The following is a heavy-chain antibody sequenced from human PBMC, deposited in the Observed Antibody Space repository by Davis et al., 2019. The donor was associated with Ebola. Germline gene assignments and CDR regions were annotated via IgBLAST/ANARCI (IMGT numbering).Heavy chain of an antibody. Sequence: GGSLRLSCAGSAFTFSTYSMNWVRQAPGKGLEWVSSISSSGISIYYADSVKGRFTVSRDNAKNSLSLQMNSLRAEDTAVYYCAGGESGWDASDIWGRGTMVTVSS. V-gene: IGHV3-21*01. D-gene: IGHD6-19*01. CDR2: ISSSGISI. CDR3: AGGESGWDASDI. CDR1: AFTFSTYS. J-gene: IGHJ3*02.